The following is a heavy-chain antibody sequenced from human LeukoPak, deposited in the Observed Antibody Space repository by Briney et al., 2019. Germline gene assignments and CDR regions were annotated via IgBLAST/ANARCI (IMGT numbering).Heavy chain of an antibody. V-gene: IGHV4-4*07. CDR1: GGSISSYY. Sequence: SETLSLTCTVSGGSISSYYWSWIRQPAGKGLEWIGRIYTSGSTNYNPSLKSRVTMSVDTSKNQFSLKLSSATAADTAVYYCARGITIIVVAPFDYWGQGTLVTVSS. CDR3: ARGITIIVVAPFDY. CDR2: IYTSGST. J-gene: IGHJ4*02. D-gene: IGHD3-22*01.